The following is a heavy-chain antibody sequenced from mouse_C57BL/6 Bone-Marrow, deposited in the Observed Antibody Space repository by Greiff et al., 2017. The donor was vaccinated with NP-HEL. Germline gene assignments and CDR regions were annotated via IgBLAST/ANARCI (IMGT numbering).Heavy chain of an antibody. J-gene: IGHJ1*03. CDR2: ISSGSSTI. Sequence: EVKLMESGGGLVKPGGSLKLSCAASGFTFSDYGMHWVRQAPEKGLEWVAYISSGSSTIYYADTVKARFTISRDNAKNTLFLQMTSLRSEDTAMYYCARNYSNSYWYFDVWGTGTTVTVSS. CDR3: ARNYSNSYWYFDV. CDR1: GFTFSDYG. V-gene: IGHV5-17*01. D-gene: IGHD2-5*01.